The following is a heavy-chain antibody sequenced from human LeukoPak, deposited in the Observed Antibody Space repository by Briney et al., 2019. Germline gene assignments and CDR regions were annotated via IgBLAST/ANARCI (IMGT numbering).Heavy chain of an antibody. J-gene: IGHJ4*02. V-gene: IGHV4-39*01. CDR3: ASVDSSGYYYFDY. CDR1: GGSISSNSYY. D-gene: IGHD3-22*01. CDR2: IYYSGST. Sequence: SETLSLTCTVSGGSISSNSYYWGWIRQPPGKGLEWIGSIYYSGSTYYNPSLKSRVSISVDTSKNQFSLKLSSVTAADTAVYYCASVDSSGYYYFDYWGQGTLVTVSS.